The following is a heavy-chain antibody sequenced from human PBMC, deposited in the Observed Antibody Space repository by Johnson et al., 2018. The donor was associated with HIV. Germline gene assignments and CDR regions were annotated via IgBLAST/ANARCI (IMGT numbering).Heavy chain of an antibody. D-gene: IGHD1-26*01. CDR1: GFTFSSYG. J-gene: IGHJ3*02. Sequence: VQLVESGGGVVQPGRSLRLSCAASGFTFSSYGMHWVRQAPGKGLEWVAVIWFDGSNKYYADSVKGRFTISRDNGKNSLYLQMKSLRVEDTALYYCTRRDSGSLSFDIWGQGTMVIVSS. CDR2: IWFDGSNK. CDR3: TRRDSGSLSFDI. V-gene: IGHV3-33*03.